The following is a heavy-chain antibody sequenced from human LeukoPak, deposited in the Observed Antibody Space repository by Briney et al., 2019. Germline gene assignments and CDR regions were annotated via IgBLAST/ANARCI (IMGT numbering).Heavy chain of an antibody. J-gene: IGHJ4*02. CDR2: IGSSGGTT. CDR1: GFTFSSYA. Sequence: GGSLRLSCAASGFTFSSYAMSWVRQAPGKGLEWVSSIGSSGGTTYYADSVKGRFTISRDNSKNTLYLQMNSLRAEDTAVYYCARDTWDSSSWGTRQFDYWGQGTLVTVSS. D-gene: IGHD6-13*01. V-gene: IGHV3-23*01. CDR3: ARDTWDSSSWGTRQFDY.